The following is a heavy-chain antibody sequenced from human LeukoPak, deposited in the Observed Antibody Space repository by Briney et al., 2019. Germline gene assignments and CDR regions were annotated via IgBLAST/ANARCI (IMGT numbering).Heavy chain of an antibody. CDR1: GFTFSSYV. CDR3: AKSGGSGSYFRFV. V-gene: IGHV3-23*01. J-gene: IGHJ4*02. Sequence: GGSLRLSCAASGFTFSSYVMSWVRQAPGKGLEWVSTISGSGGSTYYADSVQGRFTISRDNSKNTLYLQMNSLSAEDTAVYYCAKSGGSGSYFRFVWGQGTLVTVSS. CDR2: ISGSGGST. D-gene: IGHD1-26*01.